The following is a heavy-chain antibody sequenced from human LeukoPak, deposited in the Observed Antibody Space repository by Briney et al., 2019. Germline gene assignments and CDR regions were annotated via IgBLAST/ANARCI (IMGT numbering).Heavy chain of an antibody. V-gene: IGHV1-2*02. CDR2: IKPDSGNT. J-gene: IGHJ5*02. Sequence: GASVKVSCKASGYTFSGYYIHWERQAPGQGLEWMGLIKPDSGNTKYPQKFQGRVTMTRDTSITTAYMELNRLTSDDTAVYYCVRDRPHNWFDPWGQGTLVTVSS. CDR3: VRDRPHNWFDP. CDR1: GYTFSGYY.